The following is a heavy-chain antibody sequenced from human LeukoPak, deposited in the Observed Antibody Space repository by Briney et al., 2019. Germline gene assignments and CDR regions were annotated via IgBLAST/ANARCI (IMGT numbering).Heavy chain of an antibody. CDR3: ARGSGSYLAGNYFDY. CDR1: GGTFSSYA. D-gene: IGHD1-26*01. J-gene: IGHJ4*02. CDR2: IIPIFGTA. Sequence: GSSVKVSCKASGGTFSSYAISWVRQAPGQGLEWMGGIIPIFGTASYAQKFQGRVTMTRDMSTSTVYMELSSLRSEDTAVYYCARGSGSYLAGNYFDYWGQGTLVTVSS. V-gene: IGHV1-69*05.